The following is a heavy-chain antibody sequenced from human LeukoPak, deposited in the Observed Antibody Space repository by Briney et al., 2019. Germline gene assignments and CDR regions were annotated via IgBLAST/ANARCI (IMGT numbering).Heavy chain of an antibody. CDR3: ARVLSSGYYAYFDY. V-gene: IGHV1-69*13. J-gene: IGHJ4*02. CDR1: GGTFSSYA. D-gene: IGHD3-22*01. CDR2: IIPIFGTA. Sequence: ASVKVSCKASGGTFSSYAISWVRQAPGQGLEWVGGIIPIFGTANYAQKFQGRVTITADESTSTAYMELSSLRSEDTAVYYCARVLSSGYYAYFDYWGQGTLVTVSS.